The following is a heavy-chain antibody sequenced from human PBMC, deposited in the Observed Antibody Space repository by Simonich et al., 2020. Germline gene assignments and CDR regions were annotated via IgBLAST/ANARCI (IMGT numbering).Heavy chain of an antibody. D-gene: IGHD3-9*01. Sequence: QVQLQQWGAGLLKPTETLSLTCAVYGGSFCGYYWSWLPQPPGKGLEWLGEINHSGSTNYTPSLNRIVTMSVDTSKNQFSLKLSSVPAAYTAVYYCARCGLVNYDILTGYHNWFDPWGQGTLVTVSS. CDR1: GGSFCGYY. CDR3: ARCGLVNYDILTGYHNWFDP. CDR2: INHSGST. V-gene: IGHV4-34*01. J-gene: IGHJ5*02.